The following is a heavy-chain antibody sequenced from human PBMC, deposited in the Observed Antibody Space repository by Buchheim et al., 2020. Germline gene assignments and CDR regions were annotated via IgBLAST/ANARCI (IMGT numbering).Heavy chain of an antibody. D-gene: IGHD2-2*01. Sequence: QVQLVQSGAEGKKPGASVKVSCKASGYTFSRYYMHWVRQAPGQGLEWMGIINPSGGSTSYAQKFQGRGTMTRDTSTSTVYMELRSLRSEDTAVYYCARDWFMSGTSCPDYWGQGTL. CDR1: GYTFSRYY. CDR2: INPSGGST. V-gene: IGHV1-46*01. J-gene: IGHJ4*02. CDR3: ARDWFMSGTSCPDY.